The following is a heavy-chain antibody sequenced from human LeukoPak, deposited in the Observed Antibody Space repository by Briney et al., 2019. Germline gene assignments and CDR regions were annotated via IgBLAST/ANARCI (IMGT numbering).Heavy chain of an antibody. CDR2: INYSGST. J-gene: IGHJ4*02. Sequence: SETLSLTCTVSGDSIRSSSYYWGWIRQPPGKGLEWIGSINYSGSTSYNPSLKSRVTISVDTSKNQFSLKLSSVTAADTAVYYCARHNYYDRSGYFDYWGQGTLVTVSS. CDR1: GDSIRSSSYY. D-gene: IGHD3-22*01. V-gene: IGHV4-39*01. CDR3: ARHNYYDRSGYFDY.